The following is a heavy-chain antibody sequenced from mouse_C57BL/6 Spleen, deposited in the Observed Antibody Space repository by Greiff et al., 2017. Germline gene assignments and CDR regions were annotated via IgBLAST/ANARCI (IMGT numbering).Heavy chain of an antibody. Sequence: VQLQQSGAELVKPGASVKLSCTDSGFNIKDYYMHWVKQRTEQGLEWIGRIDPEDGETKYAPKFQGKATITADTSSNTAYLQLSSLTSEDTAVYYCVVGYGNYLAWVAYWGQRTLVTVSA. J-gene: IGHJ3*01. D-gene: IGHD2-1*01. CDR2: IDPEDGET. V-gene: IGHV14-2*01. CDR1: GFNIKDYY. CDR3: VVGYGNYLAWVAY.